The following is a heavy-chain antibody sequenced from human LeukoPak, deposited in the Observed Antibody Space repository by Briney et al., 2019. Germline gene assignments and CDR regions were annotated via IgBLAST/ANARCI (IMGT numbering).Heavy chain of an antibody. V-gene: IGHV1-18*01. CDR1: GSTFTSYG. Sequence: ASVKVSCKASGSTFTSYGISWVRQAPGQGLEWMGWISAYDGNTNYAQKRQGRVTMTTDTSTSTAYMELRSLRSDDTAVYYCARDCSVYCSSISCCFRAFDIWGQGTMVTVSS. CDR3: ARDCSVYCSSISCCFRAFDI. J-gene: IGHJ3*02. CDR2: ISAYDGNT. D-gene: IGHD2-2*01.